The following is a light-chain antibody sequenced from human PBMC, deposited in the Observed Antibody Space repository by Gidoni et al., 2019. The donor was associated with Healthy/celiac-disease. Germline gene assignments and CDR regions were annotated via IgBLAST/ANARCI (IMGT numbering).Light chain of an antibody. CDR3: QQYNNWPLYT. Sequence: EIVMTQSPGTLSVSPGESATLSCRASQSVSSNLAWYQQKPGQAPRLLIYGASTRASGIPARFSGSGSGTDFTLAISSLQSEDFAVYYCQQYNNWPLYTFGQGTKLEIK. CDR2: GAS. V-gene: IGKV3-15*01. CDR1: QSVSSN. J-gene: IGKJ2*01.